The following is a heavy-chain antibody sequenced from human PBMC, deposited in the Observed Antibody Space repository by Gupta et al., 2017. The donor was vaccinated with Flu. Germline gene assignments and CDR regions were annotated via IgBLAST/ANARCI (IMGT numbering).Heavy chain of an antibody. Sequence: EVQLVESGGGLVQPGGSLRLSCAASGFTFSSYEMIWFRQAPGKGLEWVSYISSSGSTIYYADSVKGRFTISRDNAKNSLYLQMNSLRAEDTAVYYCARVGYSSSWYRVWYFDLWGRGTLVTVSS. J-gene: IGHJ2*01. V-gene: IGHV3-48*03. CDR1: GFTFSSYE. D-gene: IGHD6-13*01. CDR3: ARVGYSSSWYRVWYFDL. CDR2: ISSSGSTI.